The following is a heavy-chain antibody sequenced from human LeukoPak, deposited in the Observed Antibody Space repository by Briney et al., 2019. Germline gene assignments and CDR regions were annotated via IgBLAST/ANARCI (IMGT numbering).Heavy chain of an antibody. V-gene: IGHV4-59*01. J-gene: IGHJ5*02. Sequence: CXVSGGSISSYYWSWVRQPPGKGLEWIGYIYYSGSTNYNPSLKRRVTISVDKCKNKCSLKLRYVNAAETGVYYCGTTNYTXXLNSRFTISVDTXNXXXXXXXXXXXXAXXXXXXXXXXIVXTXXNXXXXXPWGQGTLVTVSS. CDR2: IYYSGST. CDR1: GGSISSYY. CDR3: GTTNYTXXLNSRFTISVDTXNXXXXXXXXXXXXAXXXXXXXXXXIVXTXXNXXXXXP. D-gene: IGHD1-7*01.